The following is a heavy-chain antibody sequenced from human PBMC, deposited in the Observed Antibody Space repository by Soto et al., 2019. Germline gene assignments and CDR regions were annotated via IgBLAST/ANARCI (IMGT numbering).Heavy chain of an antibody. J-gene: IGHJ6*02. D-gene: IGHD6-25*01. Sequence: QEELVQSGAEVKKPGSSVNVSCKASEGTFSSYSITWVRQAPGQRLEWMGEIIPLLGTANYAQKFQGRVTITGDKSTSTIYMGLSSLRSDDTPVYYCARDPVDLFGYMDVWGQGTTVTVSS. CDR2: IIPLLGTA. CDR3: ARDPVDLFGYMDV. CDR1: EGTFSSYS. V-gene: IGHV1-69*06.